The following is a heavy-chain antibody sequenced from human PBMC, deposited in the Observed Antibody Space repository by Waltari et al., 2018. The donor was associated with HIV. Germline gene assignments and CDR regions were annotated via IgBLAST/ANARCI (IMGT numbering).Heavy chain of an antibody. CDR2: IDPDSGLA. Sequence: QVQLVQSGAEVKKPGASVTVSCKASGYTFSGHYIHWVRQPPGQVLEWLGRIDPDSGLANYAQTFQGRVTMTRAKSIGTVYLKLSGLRSDDTALYYCARMYYGSWFTMADYGLDVWGQGTTVTVSS. CDR3: ARMYYGSWFTMADYGLDV. J-gene: IGHJ6*02. V-gene: IGHV1-2*06. D-gene: IGHD3-10*01. CDR1: GYTFSGHY.